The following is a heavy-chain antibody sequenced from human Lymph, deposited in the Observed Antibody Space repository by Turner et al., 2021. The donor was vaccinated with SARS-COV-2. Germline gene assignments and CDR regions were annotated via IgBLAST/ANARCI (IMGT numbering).Heavy chain of an antibody. J-gene: IGHJ4*02. D-gene: IGHD3-22*01. CDR3: AKSYTCSGYLAPYYFDY. V-gene: IGHV3-9*01. CDR2: ISWNSGSI. Sequence: EVQLVESGGGLVQPGRSLRLACAASGFPFDDSAMHWVRQAPGKGLGWVSVISWNSGSIGYADSVKGRCTISRDNAKNSLYLQMNSLRAEDTALYYCAKSYTCSGYLAPYYFDYWGQGTLVTVSS. CDR1: GFPFDDSA.